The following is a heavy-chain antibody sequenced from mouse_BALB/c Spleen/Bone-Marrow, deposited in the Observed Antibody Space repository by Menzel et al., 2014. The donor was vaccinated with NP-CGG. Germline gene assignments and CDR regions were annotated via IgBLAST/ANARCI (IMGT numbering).Heavy chain of an antibody. Sequence: EVQLQQSGPELVKPGASVKVSCKASGYAFTSYNMYWVKQSHGKSLEWMGYIDPYSGGTSYNQKFKVKATLTVDKSPSTAYMHLNSLTSEDSAVYYCARNLGYGYFDYWGQGTTLTVSS. CDR1: GYAFTSYN. D-gene: IGHD3-1*01. CDR3: ARNLGYGYFDY. V-gene: IGHV1S135*01. CDR2: IDPYSGGT. J-gene: IGHJ2*01.